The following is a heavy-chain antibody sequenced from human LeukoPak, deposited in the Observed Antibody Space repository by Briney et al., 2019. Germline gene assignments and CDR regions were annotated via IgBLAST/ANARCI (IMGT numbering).Heavy chain of an antibody. CDR2: IYLYGTT. V-gene: IGHV4-4*02. D-gene: IGHD6-13*01. J-gene: IGHJ6*02. CDR1: AGSISSSSW. Sequence: SETLSLTCSVSAGSISSSSWWSWVRQSPVKGLEWIGEIYLYGTTNYNPSLKSRVTISVDTSKNQFSLKLSSVTAADTAVYYCARGYSSSWSLSYYYYYGMDVWGQGTTVTVSS. CDR3: ARGYSSSWSLSYYYYYGMDV.